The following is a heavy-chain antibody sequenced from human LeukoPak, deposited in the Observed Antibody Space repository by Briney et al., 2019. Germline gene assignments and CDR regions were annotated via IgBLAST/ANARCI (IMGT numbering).Heavy chain of an antibody. Sequence: ASVKVSCKASGYTFTSYYMHWVRQAPGQGLEWMGIINPSGGSTSYAQKFQGRVTMTRDTSTGTVYMELSSLRSEDTAVYYCARRIQLWLGGYYFDYWGQGTLVTVSS. CDR2: INPSGGST. V-gene: IGHV1-46*01. CDR3: ARRIQLWLGGYYFDY. CDR1: GYTFTSYY. D-gene: IGHD5-18*01. J-gene: IGHJ4*02.